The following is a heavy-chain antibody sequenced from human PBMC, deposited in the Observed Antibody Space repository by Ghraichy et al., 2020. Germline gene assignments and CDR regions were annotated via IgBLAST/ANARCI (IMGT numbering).Heavy chain of an antibody. CDR3: ARGGFGELSRYYYGMDV. V-gene: IGHV4-59*01. D-gene: IGHD3-10*01. CDR1: GGSISSYY. Sequence: SETLSLTCTVSGGSISSYYWSWIRQPPGKGLEWIGYIYYSGSTNYNPSLKSRVTISVDTSKNQFSLKLSSVTAADTAVYYCARGGFGELSRYYYGMDVWGQGTTVTVSS. J-gene: IGHJ6*02. CDR2: IYYSGST.